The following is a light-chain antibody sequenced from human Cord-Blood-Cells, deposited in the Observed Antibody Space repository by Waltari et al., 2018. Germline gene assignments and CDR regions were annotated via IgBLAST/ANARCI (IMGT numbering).Light chain of an antibody. V-gene: IGKV1-5*01. J-gene: IGKJ1*01. Sequence: DFQTNQAPSTLAASGGDRVNITCRASQSISSCLVWYQPKPGKAPKLLFYDAASLESGVPSRFSGSGSGTEFTLNISSLQPDDFATYYCQQYNSYSWTFGQGTKVEIK. CDR1: QSISSC. CDR2: DAA. CDR3: QQYNSYSWT.